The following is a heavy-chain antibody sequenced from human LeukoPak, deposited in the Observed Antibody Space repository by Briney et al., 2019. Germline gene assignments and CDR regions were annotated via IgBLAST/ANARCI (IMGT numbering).Heavy chain of an antibody. CDR1: GFTFSSYS. D-gene: IGHD6-19*01. Sequence: GGSRRLSCAASGFTFSSYSMNWVRQAPGKGLEWVSSISSSSSYIYYADSVKGRFTISRDNAKNSLYLQMNSLRAEDTAVYYCARPVAVAGTFEFDYWGQGTLVTVSS. CDR2: ISSSSSYI. CDR3: ARPVAVAGTFEFDY. J-gene: IGHJ4*02. V-gene: IGHV3-21*01.